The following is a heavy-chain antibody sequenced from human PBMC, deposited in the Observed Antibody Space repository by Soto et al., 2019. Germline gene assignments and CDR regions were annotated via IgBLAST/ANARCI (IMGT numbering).Heavy chain of an antibody. D-gene: IGHD5-12*01. Sequence: PSETLSLTCIVSGGSISSSSYSWAWIRQPPGKGLEWIGTMYYGVNTYYNPSLESRVTISVDTPKKQLSLKLNSVTAADTAVYYCARVAADIASWLDPWGQGTLVTVSS. V-gene: IGHV4-39*07. CDR3: ARVAADIASWLDP. CDR1: GGSISSSSYS. CDR2: MYYGVNT. J-gene: IGHJ5*02.